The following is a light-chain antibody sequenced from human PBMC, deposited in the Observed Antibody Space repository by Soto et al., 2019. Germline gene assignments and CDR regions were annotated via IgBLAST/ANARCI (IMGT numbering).Light chain of an antibody. CDR3: SSYAGSNNVL. J-gene: IGLJ2*01. CDR1: SSDVGGYNY. CDR2: EVN. Sequence: QSALTQPPSASGSPGQSVTISCTGTSSDVGGYNYVSWYQQHPGKAPKLMIYEVNKGPSGVPDRFSGSESGNTASLTVSGLQAEHEADDYCSSYAGSNNVLFGGGTKLTVL. V-gene: IGLV2-8*01.